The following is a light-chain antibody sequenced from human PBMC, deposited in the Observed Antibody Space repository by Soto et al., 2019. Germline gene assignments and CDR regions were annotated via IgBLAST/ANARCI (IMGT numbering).Light chain of an antibody. J-gene: IGKJ1*01. Sequence: DIQMTQSPSTLSASVGDRVTITCRASQSISSWLAWYQQKPGKAPRLLISKASSLESGVPSRFSGSGSGTHFTLSISSLQPEDSATYYCQQYNYYSTFGQGTKVDIK. CDR3: QQYNYYST. CDR2: KAS. V-gene: IGKV1-5*03. CDR1: QSISSW.